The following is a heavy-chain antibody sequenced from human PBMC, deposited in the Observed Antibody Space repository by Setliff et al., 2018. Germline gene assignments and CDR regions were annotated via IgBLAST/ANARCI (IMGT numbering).Heavy chain of an antibody. D-gene: IGHD3-10*01. Sequence: GGSLRLSCAASGLIFGDYAMNWVRQAPGKGLEWVSGISGSGRNTYYADSVKGRFTISRDKAKTSLYLQMNSLRADDTAVYYCARLRAPGSHGLDPWGQGTLVTVSS. CDR1: GLIFGDYA. V-gene: IGHV3-23*01. CDR3: ARLRAPGSHGLDP. CDR2: ISGSGRNT. J-gene: IGHJ5*02.